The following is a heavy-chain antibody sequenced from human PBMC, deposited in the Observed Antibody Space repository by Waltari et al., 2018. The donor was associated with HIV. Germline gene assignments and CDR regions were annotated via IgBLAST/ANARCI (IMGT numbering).Heavy chain of an antibody. D-gene: IGHD1-26*01. V-gene: IGHV4-4*07. CDR3: ARGAGELQGRAFDY. CDR2: IYPSGST. CDR1: GGSISSYY. J-gene: IGHJ4*02. Sequence: QVQLQESVPGLVKPSETLSLTCSVSGGSISSYYWSWIRQPAGKGPEWIGLIYPSGSTNDSPALKSRVTLSVDTSTNQCALKLMCVIAADTAMYYCARGAGELQGRAFDYWGQGTLVTGSS.